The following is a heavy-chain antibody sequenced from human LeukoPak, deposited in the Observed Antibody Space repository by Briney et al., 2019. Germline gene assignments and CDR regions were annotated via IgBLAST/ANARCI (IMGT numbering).Heavy chain of an antibody. CDR3: ARVSTMVRGALPYYFDY. D-gene: IGHD3-10*01. CDR2: ISAYNGNT. V-gene: IGHV1-18*01. Sequence: ASVKVSCKASGYTFTSYGISWVRQAPGQGLEWMGWISAYNGNTNYAQKLQGRVTMTTDTSTSTAYMELRGLRSDDTAVYYCARVSTMVRGALPYYFDYWGQGTLVTVSS. CDR1: GYTFTSYG. J-gene: IGHJ4*02.